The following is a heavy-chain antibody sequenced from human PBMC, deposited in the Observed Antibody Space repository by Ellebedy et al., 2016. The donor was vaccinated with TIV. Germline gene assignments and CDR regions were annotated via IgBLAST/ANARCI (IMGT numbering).Heavy chain of an antibody. CDR2: ITGSGSSA. CDR3: AKCRATTWYDWFDP. J-gene: IGHJ5*02. Sequence: GESLKISXAASGFTFGSFAMTWVRQAPGTGLEWVAGITGSGSSADYADSVKGRFTISRDNPKNTLYLQMNSLRAEDTAVYYCAKCRATTWYDWFDPWGQGTLVTVSS. CDR1: GFTFGSFA. D-gene: IGHD6-13*01. V-gene: IGHV3-23*01.